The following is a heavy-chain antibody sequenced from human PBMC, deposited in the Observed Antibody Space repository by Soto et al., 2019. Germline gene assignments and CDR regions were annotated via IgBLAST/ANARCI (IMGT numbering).Heavy chain of an antibody. J-gene: IGHJ6*02. Sequence: GGSLRLSCAASGFTFDDYAMHWVRQAPGKGLEWVSGISWNSGSIGYADSVKGRFTISRDNAKNSLYLQMNSLRAEDTALYYCAKELVRGDYYYYGMDVWGQGTTVTVSS. CDR1: GFTFDDYA. D-gene: IGHD3-10*01. CDR2: ISWNSGSI. V-gene: IGHV3-9*01. CDR3: AKELVRGDYYYYGMDV.